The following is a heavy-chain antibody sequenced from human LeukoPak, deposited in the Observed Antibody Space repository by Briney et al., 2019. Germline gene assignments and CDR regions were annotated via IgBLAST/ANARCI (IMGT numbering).Heavy chain of an antibody. V-gene: IGHV3-7*01. CDR1: GFSFSSYW. D-gene: IGHD1-26*01. J-gene: IGHJ4*02. Sequence: GGSLRLSCEVSGFSFSSYWMTWVRQAPGKGLEWVANINQHGSETYYVDPVKGRFIISRDNAKNSLFLQMDSVTGEDAAVYYCSRGGLYRYSGTSGDYWGQGTLVTVSS. CDR3: SRGGLYRYSGTSGDY. CDR2: INQHGSET.